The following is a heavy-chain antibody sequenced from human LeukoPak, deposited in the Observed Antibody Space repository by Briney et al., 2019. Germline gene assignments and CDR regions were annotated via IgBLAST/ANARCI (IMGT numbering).Heavy chain of an antibody. CDR1: GFTFSDYS. D-gene: IGHD6-19*01. Sequence: KPGGSLRLSCAASGFTFSDYSMSWIRQAPGKGLECVAHSLGHTNTMHYADSVKGRFTISRDNARNSLYLQLNNLRAEDTAVYFCAKESFKALAGYLDSWGQGSLVTVSS. CDR3: AKESFKALAGYLDS. CDR2: SLGHTNTM. V-gene: IGHV3-11*01. J-gene: IGHJ4*02.